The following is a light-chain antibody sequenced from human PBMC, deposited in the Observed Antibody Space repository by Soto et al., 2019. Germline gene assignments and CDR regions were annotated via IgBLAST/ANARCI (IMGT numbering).Light chain of an antibody. V-gene: IGKV1-5*03. Sequence: DIHMTQSPSTLSGSVGDRVTITCRASQTISSWLAWYQQKPGKAPKLLIYKASTLKSGVPSRFSGSGSGTDFTFTISSPQPEDFATYYCQQYNSYSPLTFGGGTKVDIK. CDR1: QTISSW. CDR2: KAS. CDR3: QQYNSYSPLT. J-gene: IGKJ4*01.